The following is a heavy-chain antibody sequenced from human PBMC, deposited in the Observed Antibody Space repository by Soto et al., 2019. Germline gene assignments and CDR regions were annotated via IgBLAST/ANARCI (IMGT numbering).Heavy chain of an antibody. CDR1: GGSISSGGYS. V-gene: IGHV4-30-2*01. CDR2: MYHSGST. Sequence: SETLSLTCAVSGGSISSGGYSWSWIRQPPGKGLEWIGYMYHSGSTYYNPSLKSRVTISVDTSKNQFSLKLSSVTAADTAVYYCASDSYGSLGLDYWGQGTLVTVSS. J-gene: IGHJ4*02. CDR3: ASDSYGSLGLDY. D-gene: IGHD5-18*01.